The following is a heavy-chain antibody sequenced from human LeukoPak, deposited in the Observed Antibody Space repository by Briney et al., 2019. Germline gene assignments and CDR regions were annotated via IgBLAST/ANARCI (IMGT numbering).Heavy chain of an antibody. V-gene: IGHV1-2*06. Sequence: ASVKVSCKAFGYTFTGYYIHWVRQAPGQGLEWMGRINPNSGGTNYAQKFQGRVTLTRDTSITTAYMDLSRLTSDDTAVYYCARDRTSTNWFDPWGQGTLVTVSS. J-gene: IGHJ5*02. CDR1: GYTFTGYY. CDR2: INPNSGGT. CDR3: ARDRTSTNWFDP. D-gene: IGHD2-2*01.